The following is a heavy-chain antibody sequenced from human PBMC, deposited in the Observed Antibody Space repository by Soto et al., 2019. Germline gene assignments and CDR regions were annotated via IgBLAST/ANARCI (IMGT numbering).Heavy chain of an antibody. D-gene: IGHD4-17*01. CDR3: ARSSVGDSDDYGGASFFDY. CDR2: MLYSGGT. V-gene: IGHV4-31*03. Sequence: QVQLQESGPGLVEPSQTLSLTCTVSGASIISGGYYWSWIRQQPGTGLEWLGYMLYSGGTYYNPSLKGRVTISGDTSKNQFSLKLSSVTAADTAVYFCARSSVGDSDDYGGASFFDYWGQGTLVAVSS. CDR1: GASIISGGYY. J-gene: IGHJ4*02.